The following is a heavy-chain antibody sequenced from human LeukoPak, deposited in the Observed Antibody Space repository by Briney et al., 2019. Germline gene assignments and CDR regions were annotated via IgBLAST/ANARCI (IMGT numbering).Heavy chain of an antibody. D-gene: IGHD6-6*01. CDR2: ISSNSNI. CDR3: AREESSSSGYYFDY. CDR1: GFTFSSYE. Sequence: GGSLRLSCAASGFTFSSYEMNWVRQAPGKGLEWVSSISSNSNIYYADSVKGRFTISRDNAKNSLYLQMSSLRAEDTAVYYCAREESSSSGYYFDYWGQGALVTVSS. J-gene: IGHJ4*02. V-gene: IGHV3-21*01.